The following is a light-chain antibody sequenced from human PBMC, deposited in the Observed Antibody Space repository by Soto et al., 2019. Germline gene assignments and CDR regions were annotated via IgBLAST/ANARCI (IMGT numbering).Light chain of an antibody. Sequence: QSALTQPASVSGSPGQSITISCTGSSSDVGYYNYVSWYQQHPGKVPKLMIYEVTYRPSGVSDRFSGSKSGNTASLTISGLQAEDEADYYCNSYTSSSTLVFGSGPKLTVL. CDR3: NSYTSSSTLV. V-gene: IGLV2-14*01. CDR1: SSDVGYYNY. CDR2: EVT. J-gene: IGLJ1*01.